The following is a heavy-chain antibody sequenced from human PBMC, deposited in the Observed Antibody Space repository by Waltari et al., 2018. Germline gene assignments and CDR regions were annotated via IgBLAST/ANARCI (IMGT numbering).Heavy chain of an antibody. CDR1: GGSFSGYY. J-gene: IGHJ4*02. Sequence: QVQLQQWGAGLLKPSETLSLTCAVYGGSFSGYYWSWIRQPPGKGLEWIGEINHSGSTNYNPSLKSRVTISVDTSKNQFSLKLSSVTAADTAVYYCARGIAAAGTVGDYWGQGTLVTVSS. CDR3: ARGIAAAGTVGDY. CDR2: INHSGST. D-gene: IGHD6-13*01. V-gene: IGHV4-34*01.